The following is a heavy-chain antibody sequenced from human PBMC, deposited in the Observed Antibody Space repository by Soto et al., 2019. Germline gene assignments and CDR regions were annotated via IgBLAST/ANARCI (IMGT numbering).Heavy chain of an antibody. CDR2: LSGSGGST. CDR3: AKVSSSWYSGFFDF. J-gene: IGHJ4*02. CDR1: GFSFSSRA. D-gene: IGHD6-13*01. Sequence: PWLSLRLSFTAAGFSFSSRAMTLVRQAPGKGLEWVSGLSGSGGSTYYADSVKGRFTISRDNSMNTLYLQMNTLRAEDTAVYYCAKVSSSWYSGFFDFWGQGT. V-gene: IGHV3-23*01.